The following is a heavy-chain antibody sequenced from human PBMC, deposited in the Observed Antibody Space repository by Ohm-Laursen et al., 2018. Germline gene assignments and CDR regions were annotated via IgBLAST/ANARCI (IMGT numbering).Heavy chain of an antibody. D-gene: IGHD3-16*01. CDR3: ARFGVNHGMDV. CDR2: IKVDGSEK. Sequence: SLRLSCTSSGFTFSSYWMTWVRQPPGKGLEWVARIKVDGSEKYYVDSVKGRLTISRDDAKNSLYLQMSSLRAEDTAVYYCARFGVNHGMDVWGQGTTVTVSS. J-gene: IGHJ6*02. V-gene: IGHV3-7*01. CDR1: GFTFSSYW.